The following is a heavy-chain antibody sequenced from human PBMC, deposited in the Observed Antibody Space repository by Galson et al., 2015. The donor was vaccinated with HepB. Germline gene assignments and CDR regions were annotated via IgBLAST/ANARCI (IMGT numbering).Heavy chain of an antibody. CDR1: GYIFTNYG. V-gene: IGHV1-18*01. J-gene: IGHJ5*02. CDR3: ARDYGPTTRTLFDP. Sequence: SVKVFCKASGYIFTNYGLNWVRQAPGQGLEWMGWISGYNGNTNYAQNFQGRVTMTTDTSTSTAYMELRSLRSDDTAIYYCARDYGPTTRTLFDPWGQGTLVTVSS. D-gene: IGHD4-17*01. CDR2: ISGYNGNT.